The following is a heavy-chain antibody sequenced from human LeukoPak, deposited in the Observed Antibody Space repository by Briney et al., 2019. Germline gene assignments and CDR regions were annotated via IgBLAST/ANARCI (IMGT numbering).Heavy chain of an antibody. V-gene: IGHV4-39*07. Sequence: PSETLSLTCTVSGGSISSSSYYWGWIRQPPGKGLEWIGSIYYSGSTYYNPSLKSRVTISVDTSKNQFSLKLSSVTAADTAVYYCARGSSSGWYQWAFGIWGQGTMVTVSS. CDR3: ARGSSSGWYQWAFGI. CDR2: IYYSGST. J-gene: IGHJ3*02. CDR1: GGSISSSSYY. D-gene: IGHD6-19*01.